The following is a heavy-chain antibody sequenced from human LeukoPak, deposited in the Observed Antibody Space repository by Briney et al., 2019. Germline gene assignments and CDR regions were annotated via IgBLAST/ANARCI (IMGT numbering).Heavy chain of an antibody. V-gene: IGHV3-23*01. CDR2: ISGSGGST. D-gene: IGHD6-13*01. CDR3: AKDSGIAAAGTKDY. Sequence: PGGSLRLSCAASEFTFSSYAMSWVRQAPGKGLEWVSGISGSGGSTYYADSVKGRFTISRDNSKNTLYLQMNSLRAEDTAVYYCAKDSGIAAAGTKDYWGQGTLVTVSS. J-gene: IGHJ4*02. CDR1: EFTFSSYA.